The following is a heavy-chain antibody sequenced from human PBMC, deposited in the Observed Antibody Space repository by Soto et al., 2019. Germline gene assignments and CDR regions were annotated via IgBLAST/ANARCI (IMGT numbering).Heavy chain of an antibody. D-gene: IGHD3-10*01. CDR2: ISTYNGNT. J-gene: IGHJ4*02. CDR1: GYTFTSYG. V-gene: IGHV1-18*01. Sequence: QVQLVQSGAEVKKPGASVKVSCKASGYTFTSYGISWVRQAPGQGLEWMGWISTYNGNTKYAQKLQGRGTMTTDTSTNTAYMELRSLRSDDTAVFYCAGEMVGGVGSDYWGQGTLVTVSS. CDR3: AGEMVGGVGSDY.